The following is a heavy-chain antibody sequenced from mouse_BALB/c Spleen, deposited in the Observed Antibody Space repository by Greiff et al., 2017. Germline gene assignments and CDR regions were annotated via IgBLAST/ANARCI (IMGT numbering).Heavy chain of an antibody. D-gene: IGHD2-1*01. J-gene: IGHJ2*01. Sequence: DVMLVESGGGLVKPGGSLKLSCAASGFTFSSYTMSWVRQTPEKRLEWVATISSDGSCTYYPDSVKGRFTISRDNAKNTLYLQMSSLKSEDTAMSYWTRDSDGNAGYFDYWGQGTTLTVSS. CDR2: ISSDGSCT. CDR1: GFTFSSYT. CDR3: TRDSDGNAGYFDY. V-gene: IGHV5-6-4*01.